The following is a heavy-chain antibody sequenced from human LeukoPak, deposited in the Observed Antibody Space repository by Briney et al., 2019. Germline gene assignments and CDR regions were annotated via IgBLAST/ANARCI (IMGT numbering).Heavy chain of an antibody. D-gene: IGHD2-15*01. CDR1: GFTFSSYG. CDR2: ISYDGSNK. J-gene: IGHJ4*02. CDR3: GARPGEVAVPYDY. Sequence: PGGSLRLSCAASGFTFSSYGMHWVRQAPGKGLEWVAVISYDGSNKYYADSVKGRFTISRDNSKNTLYLQMNSLRAEDTAVYYCGARPGEVAVPYDYWGQGTLVTVSS. V-gene: IGHV3-30*03.